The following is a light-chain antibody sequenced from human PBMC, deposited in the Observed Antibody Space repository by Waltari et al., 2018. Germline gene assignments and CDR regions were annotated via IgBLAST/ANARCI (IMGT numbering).Light chain of an antibody. CDR3: QQYNKWPQYT. Sequence: EIVMTQSPATLSVSPGERATLSCRASQSVGSDLAWYQQKPGRAPNLLIHGASTRVTGIPARFSGSGSGTEFTLTISSLQSEDFAVYYCQQYNKWPQYTFGQGTKLEIK. CDR2: GAS. V-gene: IGKV3-15*01. J-gene: IGKJ2*01. CDR1: QSVGSD.